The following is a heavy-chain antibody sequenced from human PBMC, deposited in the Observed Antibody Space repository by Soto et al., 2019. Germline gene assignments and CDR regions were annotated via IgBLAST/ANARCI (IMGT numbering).Heavy chain of an antibody. D-gene: IGHD3-3*01. J-gene: IGHJ4*02. Sequence: SETLSLTCTVSGCSISNYFCNWIRQPAGKGLEWIGRIDNSGSTNYNPSLKSRITMSADTSRNQFSLKLNSVTAADTAVYYCARGGQDFWSGPFDYWGQGALVTVSS. CDR3: ARGGQDFWSGPFDY. CDR1: GCSISNYF. CDR2: IDNSGST. V-gene: IGHV4-4*07.